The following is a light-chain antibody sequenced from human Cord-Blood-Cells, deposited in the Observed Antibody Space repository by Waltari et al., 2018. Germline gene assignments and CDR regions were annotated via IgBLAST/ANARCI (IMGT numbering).Light chain of an antibody. V-gene: IGLV2-23*01. Sequence: QSALTQPASVSGCPGQSVTISCPGTSSDVGSYNLVSPYQQGPGEAPKLMIYEGSKRPSGVSNLFPGSKSGNPAALTISGLQAGGGVYYYCCSYAGRSTRVFGGGTKLTVL. J-gene: IGLJ3*02. CDR1: SSDVGSYNL. CDR3: CSYAGRSTRV. CDR2: EGS.